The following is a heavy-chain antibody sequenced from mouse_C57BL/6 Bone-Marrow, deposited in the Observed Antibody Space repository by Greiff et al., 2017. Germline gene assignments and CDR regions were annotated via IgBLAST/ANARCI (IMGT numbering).Heavy chain of an antibody. CDR2: IDPSGSET. J-gene: IGHJ3*01. Sequence: QVQLQQPGAELVRPGSSVKLSCKASGYTFTSYWMHWVKQRPIQGLEWIGNIDPSGSETHYNQKFKDTATLTVDKSSSTAYMQLSSLPSEDSAVYYCASSPAYYSNSGFAYWGQGTLVTVSA. D-gene: IGHD2-5*01. CDR1: GYTFTSYW. V-gene: IGHV1-52*01. CDR3: ASSPAYYSNSGFAY.